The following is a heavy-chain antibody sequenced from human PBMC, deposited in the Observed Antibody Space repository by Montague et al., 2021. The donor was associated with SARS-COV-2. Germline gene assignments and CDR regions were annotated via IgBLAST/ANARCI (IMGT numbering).Heavy chain of an antibody. D-gene: IGHD3-10*01. Sequence: SETLSLTCTVSAGSINNHYWSWIRQTPGKELEWIAYVYFSGTASYNPSLKSRVSMSADTSKNQFSLELTSVTASDSAIYYCARGPLLWFGESPLYDAFHLWGQGTMVTVSS. J-gene: IGHJ3*01. CDR2: VYFSGTA. CDR3: ARGPLLWFGESPLYDAFHL. V-gene: IGHV4-59*08. CDR1: AGSINNHY.